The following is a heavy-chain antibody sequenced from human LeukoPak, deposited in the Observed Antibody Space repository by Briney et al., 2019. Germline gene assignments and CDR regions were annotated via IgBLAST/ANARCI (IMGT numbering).Heavy chain of an antibody. D-gene: IGHD3-22*01. J-gene: IGHJ4*02. CDR3: ARAEPLLYDSSGYYPLFDY. CDR1: GFTFSSYS. Sequence: PGGSLRLSCAASGFTFSSYSMNWVRQAPGKGLEWVSSISSSSSYIYYADSVKGRFTISRDNAKNSLYPQMNSLRAEDTAVYYCARAEPLLYDSSGYYPLFDYWGQGTLVTVSS. CDR2: ISSSSSYI. V-gene: IGHV3-21*01.